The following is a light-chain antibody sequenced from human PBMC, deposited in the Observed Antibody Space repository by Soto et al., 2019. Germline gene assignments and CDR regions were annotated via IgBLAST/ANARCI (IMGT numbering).Light chain of an antibody. J-gene: IGLJ3*02. CDR1: SGHSSYA. Sequence: QLVLTHSPSASASLGASVKLTCTLSSGHSSYAIAWHQQQPEKGPRYLMKLNSDGSHSKGDGIPDRFSGSSSGAERYLTISSLQSEDEADYYCQTWGTGIQRRFGGGTKLTVL. V-gene: IGLV4-69*01. CDR3: QTWGTGIQRR. CDR2: LNSDGSH.